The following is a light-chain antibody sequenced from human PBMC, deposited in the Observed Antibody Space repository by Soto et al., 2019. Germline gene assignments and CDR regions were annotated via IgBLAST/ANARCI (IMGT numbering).Light chain of an antibody. V-gene: IGLV2-23*01. CDR2: EGS. CDR1: SSDVGSYNL. J-gene: IGLJ1*01. CDR3: CSYAGSSNPNYV. Sequence: QSVLTQPASVSGSPGQSITISCTGTSSDVGSYNLVSWYQLHPGKAPKLMIYEGSKRPSGVSNRFSGSKSGNTASLTISGLQAEDEADYYCCSYAGSSNPNYVFGTGTELTVL.